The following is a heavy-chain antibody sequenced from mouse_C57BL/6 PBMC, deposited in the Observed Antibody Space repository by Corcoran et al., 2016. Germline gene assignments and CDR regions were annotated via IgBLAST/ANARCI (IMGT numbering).Heavy chain of an antibody. CDR2: INPYNGGT. CDR1: GYTFTDYY. Sequence: EVQLQQSGPVLVKPGASVKMSCKASGYTFTDYYMNWVKQSHGERREWLGVINPYNGGTSYNQKFKGKGTWTVDKTSSTAYMELNSLTSEDSAVYYCARAHYYGRSSLAYWGQGILVTVS. CDR3: ARAHYYGRSSLAY. D-gene: IGHD1-1*01. J-gene: IGHJ3*01. V-gene: IGHV1-19*01.